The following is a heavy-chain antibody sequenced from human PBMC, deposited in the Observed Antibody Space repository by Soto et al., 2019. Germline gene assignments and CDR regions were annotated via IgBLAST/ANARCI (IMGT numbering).Heavy chain of an antibody. D-gene: IGHD4-17*01. V-gene: IGHV1-18*01. CDR3: ARDGPDGDYYYYMDV. J-gene: IGHJ6*03. CDR1: GYTFTSYG. CDR2: ISAYNGNT. Sequence: ASVKVSCKASGYTFTSYGISWVRQAPGQGLEWMGWISAYNGNTNYAQKLQGRVTMTTDTSTSTAYMELRSLRSDDTAVYYCARDGPDGDYYYYMDVWGKGTTVTVSS.